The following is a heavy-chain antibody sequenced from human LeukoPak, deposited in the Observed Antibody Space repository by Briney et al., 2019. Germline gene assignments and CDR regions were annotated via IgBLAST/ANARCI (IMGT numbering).Heavy chain of an antibody. V-gene: IGHV3-30*18. CDR1: GFTFSSYG. CDR2: ISCDGSNK. CDR3: AKGDRGYSYGPDY. D-gene: IGHD5-18*01. J-gene: IGHJ4*02. Sequence: PGRSLRLSCAASGFTFSSYGMHWVRQAPGKGLELVAVISCDGSNKYYADSVKGRFTISRDNSKNTLYLQMNSLRAEDTAVYYCAKGDRGYSYGPDYWGQGTLVTVSS.